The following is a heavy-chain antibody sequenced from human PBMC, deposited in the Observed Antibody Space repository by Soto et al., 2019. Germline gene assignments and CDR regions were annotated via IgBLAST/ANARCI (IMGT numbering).Heavy chain of an antibody. V-gene: IGHV1-69*12. CDR2: IIPILATA. CDR3: ALYGSSASYYYYYYCMDF. CDR1: GGSFSSYA. Sequence: QVPLVQSGAEVKKPGSSVKVSCTAPGGSFSSYAISWVRQSPGQGLEWMGGIIPILATANYAQKFQGRGTTTADESTSTAYMALSRLRSEYTAVNYCALYGSSASYYYYYYCMDFWGQGTTVTVSS. D-gene: IGHD2-2*01. J-gene: IGHJ6*02.